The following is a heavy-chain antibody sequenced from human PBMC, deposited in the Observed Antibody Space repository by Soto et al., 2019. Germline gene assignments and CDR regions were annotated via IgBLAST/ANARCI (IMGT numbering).Heavy chain of an antibody. CDR2: IYSGGST. V-gene: IGHV3-53*01. CDR3: ARGYYDSSGYSVNVFDI. Sequence: PGGSLRLSCAASGFTVSSNYMSWVRQAPGKGLEWVSVIYSGGSTYYADSVKGRFTISRDNSKNTLYLQMNSLRAEDTAVYYCARGYYDSSGYSVNVFDIWGQGTMVTVSS. J-gene: IGHJ3*02. CDR1: GFTVSSNY. D-gene: IGHD3-22*01.